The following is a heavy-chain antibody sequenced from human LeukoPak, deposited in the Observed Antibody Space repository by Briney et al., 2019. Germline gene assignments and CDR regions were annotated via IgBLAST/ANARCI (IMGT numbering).Heavy chain of an antibody. CDR3: SRAYSTGWLGINDY. D-gene: IGHD6-19*01. CDR1: GFTFSDYA. Sequence: PGRSLRLSCTASGFTFSDYAMTWVRQAPGKGLEWVGFIRNRANGGKSDYAASVKGRFTIARDESKIFAQLKMISLKTEDASVYFCSRAYSTGWLGINDYWGQGALVTVSS. CDR2: IRNRANGGKS. V-gene: IGHV3-49*04. J-gene: IGHJ4*02.